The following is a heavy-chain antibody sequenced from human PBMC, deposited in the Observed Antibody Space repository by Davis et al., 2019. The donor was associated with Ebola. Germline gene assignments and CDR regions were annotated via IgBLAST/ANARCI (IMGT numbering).Heavy chain of an antibody. V-gene: IGHV3-23*01. CDR2: ISGSGGST. Sequence: GESLKISCAASGFTFSSYAMSWVRQAPGKGLEWVSVISGSGGSTYYAESVKGRFTISRDNSKNTLYLQMNSLRAEDMAVYYCARASNDFWSGYPYYFDYWGQGTLVTVSS. CDR1: GFTFSSYA. CDR3: ARASNDFWSGYPYYFDY. J-gene: IGHJ4*02. D-gene: IGHD3-3*01.